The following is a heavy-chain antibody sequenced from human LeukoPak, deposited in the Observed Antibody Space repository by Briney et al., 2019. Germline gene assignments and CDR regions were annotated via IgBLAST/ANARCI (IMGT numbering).Heavy chain of an antibody. V-gene: IGHV4-4*02. CDR1: GGSISSSNW. CDR3: ARNVPAASPRNWFDP. Sequence: SGTLSLTCAVSGGSISSSNWWSWVRQPPGKGLEWIGEIYHSGSTNYNPSLKSRVTISVDKSKNQFSLKLSSVTAADTAVYYCARNVPAASPRNWFDPWGQGTLVTVSS. D-gene: IGHD2-2*01. J-gene: IGHJ5*02. CDR2: IYHSGST.